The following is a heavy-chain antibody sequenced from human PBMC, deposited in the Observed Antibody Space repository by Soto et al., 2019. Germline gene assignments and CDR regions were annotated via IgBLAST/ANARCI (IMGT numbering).Heavy chain of an antibody. CDR2: ISYDGSNK. CDR1: GFTFSSYG. J-gene: IGHJ6*03. CDR3: ARAAVRYYMDV. V-gene: IGHV3-30*03. Sequence: GGSLRLSCAASGFTFSSYGMHWVRQAPGKGLEWVAVISYDGSNKYYADSVKGRFTISRDNSKNTLYLQMNSLRAEDTAVYYCARAAVRYYMDVWGKGTTVTVSS.